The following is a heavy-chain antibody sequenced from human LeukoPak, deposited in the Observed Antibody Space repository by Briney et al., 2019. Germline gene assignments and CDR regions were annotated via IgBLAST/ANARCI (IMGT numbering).Heavy chain of an antibody. CDR2: TYYSGST. J-gene: IGHJ5*02. V-gene: IGHV4-30-4*01. CDR1: GGSISSGDYY. CDR3: ARPYYYDSRIDP. D-gene: IGHD3-22*01. Sequence: SETLSLTCTVSGGSISSGDYYWSWIRQPPGKGLEWIGYTYYSGSTYYNPSLKSRATISVDTSKNQFSLKLTSVTVADTAVYYCARPYYYDSRIDPWGQGTLVTVSS.